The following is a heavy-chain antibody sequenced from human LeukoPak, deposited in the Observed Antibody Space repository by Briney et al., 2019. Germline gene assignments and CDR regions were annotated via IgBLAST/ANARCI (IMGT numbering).Heavy chain of an antibody. CDR2: MYYSGST. V-gene: IGHV4-59*01. Sequence: SETLSLTCTVSGGSISSYYWGWIRQPPGKGLEWIGYMYYSGSTNYNPSTNYNPSLKSRVTISVDTSKNQFSLKLSSVTAADTAVYYCARDVGATPGYFDYWGQGTLVTVSS. CDR1: GGSISSYY. J-gene: IGHJ4*02. CDR3: ARDVGATPGYFDY. D-gene: IGHD1-26*01.